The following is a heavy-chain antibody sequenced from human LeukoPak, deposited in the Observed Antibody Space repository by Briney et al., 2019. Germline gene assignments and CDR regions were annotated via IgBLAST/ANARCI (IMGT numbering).Heavy chain of an antibody. Sequence: SETLSLTCTVSGGSISSYYWSWIRQPPGKGLEWIGYIYYSGSTNYNPSLKSRVTISVDTSKNQFSLKLSSVTAADTAVYYCARGSDWSGFENWFDPWGQGTLVTVSS. CDR3: ARGSDWSGFENWFDP. V-gene: IGHV4-59*01. CDR2: IYYSGST. D-gene: IGHD3-3*01. CDR1: GGSISSYY. J-gene: IGHJ5*02.